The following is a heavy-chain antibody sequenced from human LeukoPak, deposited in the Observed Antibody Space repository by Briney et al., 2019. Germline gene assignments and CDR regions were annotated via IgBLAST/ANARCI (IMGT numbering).Heavy chain of an antibody. CDR2: INHSGST. CDR3: ARGRQNYYDSSGYYLVRRGYYYYYMDV. Sequence: SETLSPTCAVYGGSFSDYSWTWIRQPPGKGLEWIGEINHSGSTNYNPSLKSRVTISVDTSKNQFSLKLSSVTAADTAVYYCARGRQNYYDSSGYYLVRRGYYYYYMDVWGKGTTVTVSS. D-gene: IGHD3-22*01. J-gene: IGHJ6*03. CDR1: GGSFSDYS. V-gene: IGHV4-34*01.